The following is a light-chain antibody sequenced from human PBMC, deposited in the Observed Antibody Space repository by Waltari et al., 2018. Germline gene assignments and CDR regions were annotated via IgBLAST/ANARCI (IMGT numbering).Light chain of an antibody. Sequence: QPALTQPPSASGSLGHSVTISCTGSSSDVGRYKFVSWYQQYPGKAPKLIFYEVFKRPPGVPDRFSGSKAGNTASLTVSGLQPEDEADYYCSSYAGGNTVVVGGGTRLTVL. CDR1: SSDVGRYKF. J-gene: IGLJ2*01. V-gene: IGLV2-8*01. CDR2: EVF. CDR3: SSYAGGNTVV.